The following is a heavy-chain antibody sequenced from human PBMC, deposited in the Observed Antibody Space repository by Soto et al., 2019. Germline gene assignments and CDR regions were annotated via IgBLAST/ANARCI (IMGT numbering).Heavy chain of an antibody. CDR3: ARARGARYFDY. J-gene: IGHJ4*02. CDR2: IYYSGST. Sequence: QVQLQESGPGLVKPSQTLSLTCTVSGGSISSGDYYWSWIRQPPGKGLEWIGYIYYSGSTYYNPSLKXRXTXSXDTSKNQFSPKLSSVTAADTAVYYCARARGARYFDYWGQGTLVTVSS. D-gene: IGHD2-15*01. CDR1: GGSISSGDYY. V-gene: IGHV4-30-4*01.